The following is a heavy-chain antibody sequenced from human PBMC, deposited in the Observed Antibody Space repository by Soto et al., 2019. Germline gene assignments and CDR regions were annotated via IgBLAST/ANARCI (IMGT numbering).Heavy chain of an antibody. CDR1: GFTFSSYD. CDR3: AKESSCSTISCCFDY. CDR2: NSGSGGST. V-gene: IGHV3-23*01. D-gene: IGHD2-2*01. J-gene: IGHJ4*02. Sequence: PGGSLRLSCAASGFTFSSYDMNWVRQAPGKGLEWVSTNSGSGGSTYYADSVKGRFTISRDNSKNTLYLQMNSLRAEDTAVYYCAKESSCSTISCCFDYWGQGTLVTVSS.